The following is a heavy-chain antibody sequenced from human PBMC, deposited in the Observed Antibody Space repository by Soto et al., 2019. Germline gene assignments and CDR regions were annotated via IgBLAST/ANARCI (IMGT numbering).Heavy chain of an antibody. V-gene: IGHV5-51*01. CDR2: IYPGDSDT. J-gene: IGHJ6*02. Sequence: GESLKISCKASGYSFTTYWIGWVRQMPGRGLEWMGIIYPGDSDTKYSPSLQGQVTISADTSISTAYLQWTSLKASDTAMYYCARFRSGPYSRGWYGRPAYYIPGLDVWDPGTKVTASS. CDR3: ARFRSGPYSRGWYGRPAYYIPGLDV. D-gene: IGHD6-19*01. CDR1: GYSFTTYW.